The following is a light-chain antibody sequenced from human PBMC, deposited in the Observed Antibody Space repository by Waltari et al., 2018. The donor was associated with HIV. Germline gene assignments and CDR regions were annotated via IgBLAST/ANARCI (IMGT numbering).Light chain of an antibody. CDR1: SSRLGDSSF. J-gene: IGLJ1*01. Sequence: QSALTQPASVSGSRGQSITISCTGSSSRLGDSSFVAWYQQHPAQAPKPRTDDRPSGVSSRFSASKFGTTASLTISGLQPEDEADYYCGSYTASSDTPYVFGSGTHVTVL. V-gene: IGLV2-14*03. CDR3: GSYTASSDTPYV.